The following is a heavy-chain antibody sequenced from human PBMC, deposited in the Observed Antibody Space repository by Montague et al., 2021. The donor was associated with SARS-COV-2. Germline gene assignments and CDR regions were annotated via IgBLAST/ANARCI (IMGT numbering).Heavy chain of an antibody. V-gene: IGHV4-39*01. J-gene: IGHJ3*02. CDR2: IYYSGST. Sequence: SETLSLTCTVSGGSISSSSYYWGWIRQPPGKGLEWIGSIYYSGSTYYNPSLKSRVTISVDTSKNQFSLKLSSVTAADTAVSYCASPTYYYDSSGSDAFDIWGQGTMVTVSA. D-gene: IGHD3-22*01. CDR3: ASPTYYYDSSGSDAFDI. CDR1: GGSISSSSYY.